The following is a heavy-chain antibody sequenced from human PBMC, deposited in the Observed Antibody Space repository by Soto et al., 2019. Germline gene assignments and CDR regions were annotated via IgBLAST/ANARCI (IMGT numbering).Heavy chain of an antibody. J-gene: IGHJ4*02. CDR3: ASFVEGYYDSSGHPGDY. Sequence: HVQLVQSGAEVKKPGASVKVSCKASGYTFTSYGISWVRQAPGQGLEWMGWISAYNGNTNYAQKLQGRVTMATDTSTSTAYMELRSLRADDTAVYYCASFVEGYYDSSGHPGDYWGQGTLVTVSS. V-gene: IGHV1-18*01. D-gene: IGHD3-22*01. CDR2: ISAYNGNT. CDR1: GYTFTSYG.